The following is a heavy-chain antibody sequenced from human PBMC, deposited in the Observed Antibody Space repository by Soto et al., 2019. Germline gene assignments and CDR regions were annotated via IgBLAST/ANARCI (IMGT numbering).Heavy chain of an antibody. CDR1: GFTFSSYW. V-gene: IGHV3-74*01. D-gene: IGHD4-4*01. CDR3: ARGLPNYSSFDS. J-gene: IGHJ4*02. CDR2: VSSDGSST. Sequence: EVQLVESGGGLVQPGESLRLSCAASGFTFSSYWMHWIRQAPGKGLVWVSRVSSDGSSTAYANSVKGRLTIPRDNAKNTLYLQMNSLSDEDTAVYYCARGLPNYSSFDSWGQGTLVTVSS.